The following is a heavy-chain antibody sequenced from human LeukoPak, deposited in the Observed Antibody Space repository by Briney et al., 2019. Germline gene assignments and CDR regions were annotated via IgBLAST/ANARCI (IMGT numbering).Heavy chain of an antibody. CDR1: GFTFSSYW. J-gene: IGHJ5*02. D-gene: IGHD2-15*01. V-gene: IGHV3-74*01. CDR3: ARDRPMGGYNWFDP. CDR2: INSDGSST. Sequence: PGGSLRLSCAASGFTFSSYWMHWVRQAPGKGLVWVSRINSDGSSTSYADSVKGRFTTPRDNAKNTLYVQMNSLRAEDTAVYYCARDRPMGGYNWFDPWGQGTLVTVSS.